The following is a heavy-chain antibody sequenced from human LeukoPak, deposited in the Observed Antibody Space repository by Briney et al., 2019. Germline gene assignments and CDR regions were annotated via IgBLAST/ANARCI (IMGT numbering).Heavy chain of an antibody. D-gene: IGHD2-2*01. CDR1: GYTFTGYY. CDR2: INPNSGGT. V-gene: IGHV1-2*02. Sequence: ASVKASCKASGYTFTGYYMHWVRQAPGQGLEWMGWINPNSGGTNYAQKFQGRVTMTRDTSISTAYMELSRLRSDDTAVYYCARNAVPAAMIYWFDPWGQGTLVTVSS. J-gene: IGHJ5*02. CDR3: ARNAVPAAMIYWFDP.